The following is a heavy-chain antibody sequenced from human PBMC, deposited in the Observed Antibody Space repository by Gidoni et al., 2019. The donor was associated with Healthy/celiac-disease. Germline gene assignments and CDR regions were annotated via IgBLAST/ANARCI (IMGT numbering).Heavy chain of an antibody. J-gene: IGHJ1*01. V-gene: IGHV3-21*01. CDR2: ISSSSSYI. CDR1: GFTFSSYS. CDR3: ARGRDYGGWDFQH. Sequence: EVQLVQSGGGLVTPGGSLRLSCAASGFTFSSYSMHWVRQAPGKGLELVSSISSSSSYIYYADAVKGRFTISRDNAKNSLYLQRNSVRAEDTAVYYCARGRDYGGWDFQHWGQGTLVTVSS. D-gene: IGHD4-17*01.